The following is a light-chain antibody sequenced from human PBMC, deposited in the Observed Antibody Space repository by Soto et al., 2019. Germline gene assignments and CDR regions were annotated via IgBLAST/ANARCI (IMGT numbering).Light chain of an antibody. V-gene: IGKV3-20*01. Sequence: EIVLTQSPGTLSLSPGERATLSCRASQTFSNSFLSWFQQIPGQAPRLLIYGASMRATGIPDRFSGSGSGTDFTLTISRLEPEDFAVYYCQQCGSSSTFGQVPRLEIK. CDR3: QQCGSSST. CDR2: GAS. CDR1: QTFSNSF. J-gene: IGKJ5*01.